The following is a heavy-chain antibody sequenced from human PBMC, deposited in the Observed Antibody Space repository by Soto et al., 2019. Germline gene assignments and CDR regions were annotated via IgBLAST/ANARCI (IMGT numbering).Heavy chain of an antibody. CDR2: ISGSGGST. D-gene: IGHD3-10*01. CDR1: GFTFSSYA. CDR3: AKSQRGPITMVRGVLFDY. Sequence: HPGGSLRLSCAASGFTFSSYAMSWVRQAPGKGLEWVSAISGSGGSTYYADSVKGRFTISRDNSKNTLYLQMNSLRAEDTAVYYCAKSQRGPITMVRGVLFDYWGQGTLVTVSS. V-gene: IGHV3-23*01. J-gene: IGHJ4*02.